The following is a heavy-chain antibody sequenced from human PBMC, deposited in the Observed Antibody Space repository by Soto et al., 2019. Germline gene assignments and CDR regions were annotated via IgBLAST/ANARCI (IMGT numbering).Heavy chain of an antibody. CDR2: IKSKTDGGTT. V-gene: IGHV3-15*01. Sequence: PGGSLRLSCAASGFTFSNAWMSWVRQAPGKGLEWVGRIKSKTDGGTTDYAAPVKGRFTISRDDSKNTLYLQMNSLKTEDTAVYYCTTDPTYYYEIYYYYGMDVWGQGTTVTVSS. CDR1: GFTFSNAW. CDR3: TTDPTYYYEIYYYYGMDV. D-gene: IGHD3-22*01. J-gene: IGHJ6*02.